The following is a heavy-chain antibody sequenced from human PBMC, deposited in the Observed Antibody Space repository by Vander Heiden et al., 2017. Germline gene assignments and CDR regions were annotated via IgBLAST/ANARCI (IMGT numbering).Heavy chain of an antibody. CDR3: ARDLNY. J-gene: IGHJ4*02. V-gene: IGHV3-53*01. CDR2: TENYGTS. CDR1: GFTVTTSY. Sequence: EVQLVESGGGLIQPGGSLRLSWAASGFTVTTSYMGWVRQAPGKGLEWVSVTENYGTSYYADSVKGRFAISRDSSKNTLYLKMNNLRGEDSAVYYCARDLNYWGQGTLVTVSS.